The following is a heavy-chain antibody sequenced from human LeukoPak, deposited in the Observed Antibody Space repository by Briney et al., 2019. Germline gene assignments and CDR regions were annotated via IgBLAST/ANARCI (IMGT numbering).Heavy chain of an antibody. CDR3: ARDRLPFGNYYDSSAFDY. V-gene: IGHV3-23*01. CDR2: ISGRGGDT. CDR1: GFTFSIYA. J-gene: IGHJ4*02. D-gene: IGHD3-22*01. Sequence: GGSLRLSCAASGFTFSIYAMSWVRQAPGKGLEWVSVISGRGGDTYYADSVKGRFTISRDNSKNTLYLQMNSLRAEDTAVYYCARDRLPFGNYYDSSAFDYWGQGTLVTVSS.